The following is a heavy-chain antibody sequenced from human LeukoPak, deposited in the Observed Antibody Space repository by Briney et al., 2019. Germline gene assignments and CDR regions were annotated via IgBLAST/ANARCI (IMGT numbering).Heavy chain of an antibody. CDR1: GFTFSSYA. CDR2: ISGGGVGT. Sequence: GGSLRLSCAASGFTFSSYAVSWVRQAPGKGLEWVSAISGGGVGTYYADSVKSRFTISRDNSKNTLFLQMNSLRAEDTAVYYCAKKGRGTWSFDYWGQGTLVTVSS. D-gene: IGHD6-13*01. CDR3: AKKGRGTWSFDY. V-gene: IGHV3-23*01. J-gene: IGHJ4*02.